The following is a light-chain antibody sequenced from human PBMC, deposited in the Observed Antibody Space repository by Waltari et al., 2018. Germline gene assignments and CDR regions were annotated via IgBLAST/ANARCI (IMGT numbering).Light chain of an antibody. CDR3: SSYTTGSTRYV. V-gene: IGLV2-14*03. CDR1: SSDIGAYNF. J-gene: IGLJ1*01. Sequence: QSALTQPASVSGSPGQSITISCTGTSSDIGAYNFVSWYQKHPGKAPKVMIYDVNNRPSGLSSRCSGPKSGNTASLTISGLQAEDEADYYCSSYTTGSTRYVFGSGTKVTVL. CDR2: DVN.